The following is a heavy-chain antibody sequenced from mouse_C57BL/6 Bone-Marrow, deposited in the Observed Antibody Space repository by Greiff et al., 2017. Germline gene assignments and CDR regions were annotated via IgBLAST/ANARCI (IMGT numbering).Heavy chain of an antibody. D-gene: IGHD1-1*01. J-gene: IGHJ4*01. CDR1: GYTFTDYY. CDR3: ARVHGSSYYYAMDY. CDR2: INPNNGGT. Sequence: EVQLQQSGPELVKPGASVKISCKASGYTFTDYYMNWVKQSHGKSLEWIGDINPNNGGTSYNQKFKGKATLTVVKSSSTAYMELRSLTSEDSAVXYCARVHGSSYYYAMDYWGQETSVTVSS. V-gene: IGHV1-26*01.